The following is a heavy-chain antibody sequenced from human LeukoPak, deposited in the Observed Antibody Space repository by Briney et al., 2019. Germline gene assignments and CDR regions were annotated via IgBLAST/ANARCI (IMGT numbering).Heavy chain of an antibody. CDR3: ARPHYCSSTTCSGPLDL. D-gene: IGHD2-15*01. J-gene: IGHJ5*02. CDR2: IDESGRT. Sequence: SETLSLICAVYGGSLTSFCWSWTRPPHGGGMGWVGEIDESGRTIYNTSFRSRVTISVDTFKNQFSLKMRFVTAADTAVYYCARPHYCSSTTCSGPLDLWGQGTQVTVSS. CDR1: GGSLTSFC. V-gene: IGHV4-34*01.